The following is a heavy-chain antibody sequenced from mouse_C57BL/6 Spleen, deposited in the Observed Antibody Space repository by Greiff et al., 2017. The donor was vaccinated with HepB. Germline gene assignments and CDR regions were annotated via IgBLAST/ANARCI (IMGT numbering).Heavy chain of an antibody. CDR3: ARAHYDYDEAWFAY. J-gene: IGHJ3*01. CDR2: ISDGGSYT. V-gene: IGHV5-4*03. Sequence: EVNLVESGGGLVKPGGSLKLSCAASGFTFSSYAMSWVRQTPEKRLEWVATISDGGSYTYYPDNVKGRFTISRDNAKNNLYLQMSHLKSEDTAMYYCARAHYDYDEAWFAYWGQGTLVTVSA. CDR1: GFTFSSYA. D-gene: IGHD2-4*01.